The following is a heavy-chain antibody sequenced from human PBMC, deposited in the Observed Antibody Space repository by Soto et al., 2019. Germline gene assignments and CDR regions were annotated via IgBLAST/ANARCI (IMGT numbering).Heavy chain of an antibody. D-gene: IGHD1-7*01. J-gene: IGHJ4*02. CDR2: IIPIFGTA. V-gene: IGHV1-69*12. CDR3: ARGRLELLSPQVVVDDY. CDR1: VGTFSSYA. Sequence: QVQLVQSGAEVKKPGSSVKVCCKASVGTFSSYAISWVRQAPGQGLEWMGGIIPIFGTANYAQKFQGRVTITADESTSTAYMELSSLRSEDTAVYYCARGRLELLSPQVVVDDYWGQGTLVTVSS.